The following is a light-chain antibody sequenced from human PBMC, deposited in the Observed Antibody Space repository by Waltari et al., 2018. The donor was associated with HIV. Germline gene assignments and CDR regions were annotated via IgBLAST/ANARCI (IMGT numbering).Light chain of an antibody. Sequence: QSALTPSRSVSGSPGQSVTISCTGTTSDVGVYNYVSWYQQHPGKVPKLMIYDVNKRPAGVPDRFSGSKSANTAYLTISELQAEDEAEYYCCSYAGSYTWVFGGGTKLTVL. J-gene: IGLJ3*02. V-gene: IGLV2-11*01. CDR3: CSYAGSYTWV. CDR1: TSDVGVYNY. CDR2: DVN.